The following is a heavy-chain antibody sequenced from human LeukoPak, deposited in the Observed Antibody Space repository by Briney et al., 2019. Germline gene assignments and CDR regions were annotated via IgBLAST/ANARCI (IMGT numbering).Heavy chain of an antibody. Sequence: ASVKVSCKASGYTFTSYGISWVRQAPGQGLEWMGGIIPIFGTANYAQKFQGRVTITTDESTSTAYMELSSLRSEDTAVYYCVIGGSGAFDIWGQGTMVTVSS. CDR2: IIPIFGTA. V-gene: IGHV1-69*05. CDR1: GYTFTSYG. D-gene: IGHD3-16*01. J-gene: IGHJ3*02. CDR3: VIGGSGAFDI.